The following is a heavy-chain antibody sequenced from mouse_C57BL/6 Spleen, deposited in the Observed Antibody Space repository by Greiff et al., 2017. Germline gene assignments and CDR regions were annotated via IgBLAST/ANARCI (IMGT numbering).Heavy chain of an antibody. CDR3: ARPITTVVATDYAMDY. D-gene: IGHD1-1*01. V-gene: IGHV1-43*01. J-gene: IGHJ4*01. Sequence: VQLQQSGPELVKPGASVKISCKASGYSFTGYYMHWVKQSSEKSLEWIGEINPSTGGTSYNQKFKGKATLTVDKSSSTAYMQLKSLTSEDSAVYYCARPITTVVATDYAMDYWGQGTSVTVSS. CDR2: INPSTGGT. CDR1: GYSFTGYY.